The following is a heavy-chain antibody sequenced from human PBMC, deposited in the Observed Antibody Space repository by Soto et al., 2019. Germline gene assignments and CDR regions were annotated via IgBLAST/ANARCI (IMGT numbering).Heavy chain of an antibody. D-gene: IGHD5-12*01. CDR3: ARDGQYRTDSFDI. Sequence: EAQLLESGGGSVQPGGSLRLSCAASGFTFSSHGMSWIRQAPGKGLEWISGLSRGGGSTYYVDSVKGRFTISRDNAKKTMDLIMKSLRVDDTALYYCARDGQYRTDSFDIWGQGTMVTVSS. CDR2: LSRGGGST. V-gene: IGHV3-23*01. J-gene: IGHJ3*02. CDR1: GFTFSSHG.